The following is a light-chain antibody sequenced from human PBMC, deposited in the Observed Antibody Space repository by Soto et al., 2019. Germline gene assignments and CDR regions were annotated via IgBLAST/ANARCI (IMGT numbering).Light chain of an antibody. CDR2: GAS. V-gene: IGKV3-15*01. Sequence: EIMMTQSPATLSVSPGERATLSCRASQSVSSNLAWYQQKPGQAPRLLVYGASTRATGIPARFSGSGSGTEFTLTISSLQSEDVAVYCCQQYYKLPWTFGQGTKV. CDR3: QQYYKLPWT. CDR1: QSVSSN. J-gene: IGKJ1*01.